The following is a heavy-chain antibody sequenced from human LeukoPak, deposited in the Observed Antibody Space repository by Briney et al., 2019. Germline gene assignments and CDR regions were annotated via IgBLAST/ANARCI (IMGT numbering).Heavy chain of an antibody. CDR2: INPSGGST. CDR3: ARIPWDSSGYYLYYFDY. CDR1: GGTFSSYA. V-gene: IGHV1-46*01. Sequence: ALVKVSCKASGGTFSSYAINWVRQAPGQGLEWMGIINPSGGSTSYAQKFQGRVTMTRDMSTSTVYMELSSLRSEDTAVYYCARIPWDSSGYYLYYFDYWGQGTLVTVSS. J-gene: IGHJ4*02. D-gene: IGHD3-22*01.